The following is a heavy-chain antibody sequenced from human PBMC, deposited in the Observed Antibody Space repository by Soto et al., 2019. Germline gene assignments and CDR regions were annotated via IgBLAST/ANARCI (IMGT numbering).Heavy chain of an antibody. V-gene: IGHV3-49*05. J-gene: IGHJ2*01. Sequence: EVQLVESGGGLVRPGRSLRLSCSTSGFTFGDYGMTWFRQAPGKGLEWVGLIRSKSYGKTTEYAASATDRFTISRDDSKRIAYLQMNSLKADDTAVYYCTRERWDYGDPMWYFDLWGRGTLVTVSS. CDR2: IRSKSYGKTT. CDR3: TRERWDYGDPMWYFDL. D-gene: IGHD4-17*01. CDR1: GFTFGDYG.